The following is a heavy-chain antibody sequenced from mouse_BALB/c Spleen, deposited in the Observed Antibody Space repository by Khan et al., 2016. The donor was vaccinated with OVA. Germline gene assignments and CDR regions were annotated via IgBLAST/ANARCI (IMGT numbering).Heavy chain of an antibody. CDR2: IYPGTDNT. D-gene: IGHD3-2*02. J-gene: IGHJ2*01. V-gene: IGHV1S132*01. CDR1: GYIFTSYW. Sequence: QVQLQQSGAELVRPGASVKLSCKTSGYIFTSYWIHWVKQRSGQGLEWLARIYPGTDNTYYNEKLKDRATLTADTSSSTAYMQLSSLKSEDSAVYFCAREEALYYFDYWGQGTTLTVSS. CDR3: AREEALYYFDY.